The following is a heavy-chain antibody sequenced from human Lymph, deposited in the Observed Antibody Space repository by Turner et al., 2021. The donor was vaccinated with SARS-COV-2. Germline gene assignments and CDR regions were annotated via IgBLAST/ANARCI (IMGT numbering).Heavy chain of an antibody. V-gene: IGHV3-15*01. Sequence: EVQLLESGGGLVKPGGSLRLSCAASGFTFSYAWMSWVRQAPGKGLEWVGRIKSKTDDGTTDYAAPVKGRFTISRNDSKNTLYLQMNSLKTEDTAVYYCTTGWFTGTYGDYFDYWGQGTLVTVSS. CDR2: IKSKTDDGTT. J-gene: IGHJ4*02. CDR1: GFTFSYAW. CDR3: TTGWFTGTYGDYFDY. D-gene: IGHD1-7*01.